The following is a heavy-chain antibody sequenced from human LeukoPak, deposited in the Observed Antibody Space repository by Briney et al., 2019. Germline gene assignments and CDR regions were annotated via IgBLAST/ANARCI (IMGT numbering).Heavy chain of an antibody. CDR1: GGSVSSGSYY. CDR2: IYYSGST. CDR3: ARPRWPNVAFDI. Sequence: SETLSLTCTVSGGSVSSGSYYWSWIRQHPGKGLEWIGYIYYSGSTYYNPSLKSRVTISVDTSKNQFSLKLSSVTAADTAVYYCARPRWPNVAFDIWGQGTMVTVSS. D-gene: IGHD4-23*01. J-gene: IGHJ3*02. V-gene: IGHV4-31*03.